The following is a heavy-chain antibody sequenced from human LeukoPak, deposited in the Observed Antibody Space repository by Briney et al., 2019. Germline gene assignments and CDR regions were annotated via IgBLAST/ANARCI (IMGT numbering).Heavy chain of an antibody. CDR1: GFPFSSHG. J-gene: IGHJ6*03. V-gene: IGHV3-23*01. Sequence: GGSLRLFCAASGFPFSSHGMSWVRQAPGKGLEWVSGIIGGGGSTYYADSVKGRFTISRDNAKNSLYLQMNSLRAEDTAVYYCARDLLGYNYYYMDVWGKGTTVTVSS. CDR3: ARDLLGYNYYYMDV. D-gene: IGHD3-16*02. CDR2: IIGGGGST.